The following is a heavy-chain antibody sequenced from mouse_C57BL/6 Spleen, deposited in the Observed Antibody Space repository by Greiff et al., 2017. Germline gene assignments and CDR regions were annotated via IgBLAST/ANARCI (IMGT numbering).Heavy chain of an antibody. J-gene: IGHJ2*01. V-gene: IGHV1-26*01. CDR3: AREGDYYGSSYLY. D-gene: IGHD1-1*01. CDR2: INPNNGGT. CDR1: GYTFTDYY. Sequence: EVKLQQSGPELVKPGASVKISCKASGYTFTDYYMNWVKQSHGKSLEWIGDINPNNGGTSYNQKFKGKATLTVDKSSSTAYMELRSLTSEDSAVYYCAREGDYYGSSYLYWGQGTTLTVSS.